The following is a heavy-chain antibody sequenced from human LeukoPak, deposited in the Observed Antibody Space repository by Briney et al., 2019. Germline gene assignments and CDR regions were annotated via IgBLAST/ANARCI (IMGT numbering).Heavy chain of an antibody. CDR1: GGSISSSSYY. D-gene: IGHD3-10*01. V-gene: IGHV4-39*07. J-gene: IGHJ6*03. CDR3: ARLRSRGHYYMDV. CDR2: IYYSGST. Sequence: SETLSLTCTVSGGSISSSSYYWGWIRQPPGKGLEWIGNIYYSGSTYYNPSLKSRVTISVDTSKNQFSLKLSSVTAADTAVYYCARLRSRGHYYMDVWGKGTTVTISS.